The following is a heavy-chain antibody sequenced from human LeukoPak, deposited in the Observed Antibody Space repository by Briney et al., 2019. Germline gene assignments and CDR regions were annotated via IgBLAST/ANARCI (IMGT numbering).Heavy chain of an antibody. CDR1: GGSISSFY. V-gene: IGHV4-59*07. CDR2: ISYSGST. Sequence: SDTLSLTCTVSGGSISSFYWSWIRQPPGKGLEWIGYISYSGSTNCNPSLKSRVTMSLDTSRNQFSVKLTSVTAADTAVYYCARLYCNGASSFPPDYWGQGTLVTVSS. CDR3: ARLYCNGASSFPPDY. J-gene: IGHJ4*02. D-gene: IGHD2-2*01.